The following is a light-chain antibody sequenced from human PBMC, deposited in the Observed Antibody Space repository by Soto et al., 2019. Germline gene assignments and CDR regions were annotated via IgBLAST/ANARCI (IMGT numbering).Light chain of an antibody. V-gene: IGKV3-11*01. CDR2: DAS. J-gene: IGKJ5*01. CDR3: QQRSNWPPKIT. CDR1: QSVSIY. Sequence: EIVLGQSPATLSLSPGERATLSCRASQSVSIYLAWYQQKPGQAPRLLIYDASNRATGIPARFSGSGSGTDFTLTISSLEPEDFAVYYCQQRSNWPPKITFGQGTRLEI.